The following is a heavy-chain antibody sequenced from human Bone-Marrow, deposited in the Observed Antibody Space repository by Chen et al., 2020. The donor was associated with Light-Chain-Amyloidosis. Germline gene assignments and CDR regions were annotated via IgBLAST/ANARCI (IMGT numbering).Heavy chain of an antibody. J-gene: IGHJ4*02. CDR1: GYTFTIYW. CDR2: IYPDDSDA. Sequence: EVQLGQSGPEVKKPGESLKIACKGSGYTFTIYWIGWVRQMPGKGLEWRGAIYPDDSDANDRPSFEGQFTISADKSIPTAYLQWRSLKASDTAMYYCARRRDGYNFDYWGQGTLVTVSS. CDR3: ARRRDGYNFDY. V-gene: IGHV5-51*01. D-gene: IGHD5-12*01.